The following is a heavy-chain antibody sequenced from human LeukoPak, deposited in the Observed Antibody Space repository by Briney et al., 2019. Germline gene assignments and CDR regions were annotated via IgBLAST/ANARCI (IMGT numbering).Heavy chain of an antibody. Sequence: GESLKISCKGSGYSFTSYWIGWVRQMRGKGLEWMGIIYPGDSDTRYSPSFQGQVTISADKSISTAYLQWSSLKASDTAMYYCARQHALGPNIGDYVDYWGQGTLVTVSS. CDR2: IYPGDSDT. CDR1: GYSFTSYW. J-gene: IGHJ4*02. CDR3: ARQHALGPNIGDYVDY. V-gene: IGHV5-51*01. D-gene: IGHD2/OR15-2a*01.